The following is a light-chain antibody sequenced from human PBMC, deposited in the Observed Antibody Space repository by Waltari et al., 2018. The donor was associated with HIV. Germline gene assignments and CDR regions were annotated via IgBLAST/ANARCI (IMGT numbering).Light chain of an antibody. CDR2: QDS. CDR1: QLGDKF. CDR3: QAWDRSVV. Sequence: SYELTQPPSVSVSPGQTASITCSGDQLGDKFVCWYQQRPGQPPVLVMYQDSKRPSGIPERFSGSNSVNTATLTITGTQSMDEADYYCQAWDRSVVFGGGTKLTVL. J-gene: IGLJ2*01. V-gene: IGLV3-1*01.